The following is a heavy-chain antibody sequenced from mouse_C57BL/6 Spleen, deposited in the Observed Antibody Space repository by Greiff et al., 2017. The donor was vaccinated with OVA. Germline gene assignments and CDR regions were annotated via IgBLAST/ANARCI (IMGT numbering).Heavy chain of an antibody. CDR1: GYTFTSYW. CDR2: IDPSDSYT. J-gene: IGHJ1*03. D-gene: IGHD2-4*01. Sequence: VQLQQPGAELVKPGASVKLSCKASGYTFTSYWMQWVKQRPGQGLEWIGEIDPSDSYTNYNQKFKGKATLTVDTSSSTAYMQLSSLTSEDSAVYYCARHFDYDWYFDVWGTGTTVTVSS. CDR3: ARHFDYDWYFDV. V-gene: IGHV1-50*01.